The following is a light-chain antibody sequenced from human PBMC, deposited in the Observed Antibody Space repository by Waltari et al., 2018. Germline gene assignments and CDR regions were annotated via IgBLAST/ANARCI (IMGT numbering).Light chain of an antibody. CDR3: QVWHTTSDRRLGV. Sequence: SYVLTQPASVSVAPGRTDTITCEGNNIDGKTVHWYQKKSGQAPVLVLRYDNDRPSGIPERLSGSNSGNTATLTINRVEAGDEADYYCQVWHTTSDRRLGVFGGGTKLTVL. CDR2: YDN. J-gene: IGLJ3*02. CDR1: NIDGKT. V-gene: IGLV3-21*04.